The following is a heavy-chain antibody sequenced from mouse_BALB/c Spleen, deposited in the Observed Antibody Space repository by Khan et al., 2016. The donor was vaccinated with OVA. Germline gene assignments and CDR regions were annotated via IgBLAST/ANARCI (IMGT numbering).Heavy chain of an antibody. CDR2: ISYSGNT. CDR1: GYSITSDYA. V-gene: IGHV3-2*02. CDR3: ARVYGGDFDY. Sequence: EVQLQESGPGLVKPSQSLSLICTVTGYSITSDYAWNWIRQFPGNKLEWMGFISYSGNTNYNPSLKSRISITRDTSKNQFFLHLTSVTTEDTATYYCARVYGGDFDYWGQGTTLTVSS. D-gene: IGHD1-1*01. J-gene: IGHJ2*01.